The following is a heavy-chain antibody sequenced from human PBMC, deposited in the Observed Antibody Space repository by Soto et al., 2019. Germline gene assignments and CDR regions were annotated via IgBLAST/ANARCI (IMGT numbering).Heavy chain of an antibody. CDR2: ISSNGGST. D-gene: IGHD6-13*01. Sequence: GGSLRLSCSASGFTFSSYAMHWVRQAPGKGLEYVSAISSNGGSTYYADSVKGRFTISRDNSKNTLYLQMSSLRAEDTAVYYCVKGGRIAGTSSFDYWGQGTLVTVSS. CDR3: VKGGRIAGTSSFDY. J-gene: IGHJ4*02. V-gene: IGHV3-64D*06. CDR1: GFTFSSYA.